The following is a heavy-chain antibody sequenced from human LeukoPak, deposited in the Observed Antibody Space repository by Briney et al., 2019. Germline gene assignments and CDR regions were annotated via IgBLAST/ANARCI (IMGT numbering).Heavy chain of an antibody. Sequence: GGSLRLSCAASGFTVSSNYMTWVRQVPGKGLEWVSIIYSGGSTYYADSVKGRFTISRDNSKNILYLQMNSLRADDTAVYYCARGRGASDFWGQGTLVTVSS. J-gene: IGHJ4*02. V-gene: IGHV3-53*01. CDR3: ARGRGASDF. CDR2: IYSGGST. CDR1: GFTVSSNY.